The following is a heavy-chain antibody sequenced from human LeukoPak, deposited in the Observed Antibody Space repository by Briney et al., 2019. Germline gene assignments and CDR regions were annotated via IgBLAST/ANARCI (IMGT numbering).Heavy chain of an antibody. J-gene: IGHJ6*03. V-gene: IGHV4-4*07. CDR1: GGSISSYY. Sequence: SETLSLTCTVSGGSISSYYWSCIRQPAGKGLECIGRIYTSGSTNYNPSLKSRVTMSVDTSKNQFSLRLSSVTAADTAVYYCARDINMDVWGKGTTVTVSS. CDR2: IYTSGST. CDR3: ARDINMDV.